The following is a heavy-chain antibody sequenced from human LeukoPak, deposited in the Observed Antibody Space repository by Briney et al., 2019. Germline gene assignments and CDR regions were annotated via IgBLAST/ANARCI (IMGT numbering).Heavy chain of an antibody. CDR2: IHYDGNNK. CDR3: ARVGRYYDSSGYLGLDY. CDR1: GFSFSSSA. V-gene: IGHV3-30*02. D-gene: IGHD3-22*01. J-gene: IGHJ4*02. Sequence: GGSLRLSCAASGFSFSSSAMHWVRQAPGKGLDWVAFIHYDGNNKYYADSVKGRFTISRDNAKNSLYLQMNSLRAEDTAVYYCARVGRYYDSSGYLGLDYWGQGTLVTVSS.